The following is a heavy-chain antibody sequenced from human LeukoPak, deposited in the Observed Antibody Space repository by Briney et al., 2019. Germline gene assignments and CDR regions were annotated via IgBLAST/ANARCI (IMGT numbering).Heavy chain of an antibody. J-gene: IGHJ3*02. V-gene: IGHV3-21*01. Sequence: GGSRRLSCVASGSTFSSNSTNWVRQAPGKGRGWVSSITTSSIYIYYADSVKGRFTISRDNAKTSLYLRMNGLRAEDTAVYYCARDGSSDAFDIWGQGAMVSVSS. D-gene: IGHD2-15*01. CDR2: ITTSSIYI. CDR3: ARDGSSDAFDI. CDR1: GSTFSSNS.